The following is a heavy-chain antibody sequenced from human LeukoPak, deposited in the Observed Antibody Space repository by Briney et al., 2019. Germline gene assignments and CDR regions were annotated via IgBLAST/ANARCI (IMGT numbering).Heavy chain of an antibody. V-gene: IGHV4-59*12. J-gene: IGHJ4*02. D-gene: IGHD6-19*01. Sequence: SETLSLTCTVSGVSISSYYWSWLRQPPGKGLEWIGYIYYSGSTNYNPSLKSRVTISVDTSKNQFSLKLSSVTAADTAVYYCARENYMEAVAGFDYWGQGTLVTVSS. CDR3: ARENYMEAVAGFDY. CDR2: IYYSGST. CDR1: GVSISSYY.